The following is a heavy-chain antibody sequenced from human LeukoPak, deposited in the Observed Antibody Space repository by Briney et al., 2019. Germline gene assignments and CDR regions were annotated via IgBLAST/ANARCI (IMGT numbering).Heavy chain of an antibody. CDR1: GGSINSTNYY. Sequence: PSETLSLTCTVSGGSINSTNYYWGWIRQPPGKGLEWIGSIYYSGSTYYNPSLRSRVTISVDTSKNQFSLKLSSVTAADTAVYYCARHPATGTHFDYWGQGTLVTVSS. J-gene: IGHJ4*02. D-gene: IGHD1-1*01. V-gene: IGHV4-39*01. CDR3: ARHPATGTHFDY. CDR2: IYYSGST.